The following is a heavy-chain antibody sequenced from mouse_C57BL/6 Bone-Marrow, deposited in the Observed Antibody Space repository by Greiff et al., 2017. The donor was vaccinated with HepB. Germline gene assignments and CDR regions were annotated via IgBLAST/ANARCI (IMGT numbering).Heavy chain of an antibody. J-gene: IGHJ1*03. D-gene: IGHD1-1*01. V-gene: IGHV1-78*01. CDR1: GYTFTNPT. CDR3: ARGNRISYYFYVDG. Sequence: QVQLQQSAAELVKPGASVKISCKVSGYTFTNPTIHWVKQRPEQGLEWIGYIDPTNGNTKYNAKFQGKATLTADTSSSTAYLQLNSLTSEDSAVYFCARGNRISYYFYVDGWGTATTVTAAS. CDR2: IDPTNGNT.